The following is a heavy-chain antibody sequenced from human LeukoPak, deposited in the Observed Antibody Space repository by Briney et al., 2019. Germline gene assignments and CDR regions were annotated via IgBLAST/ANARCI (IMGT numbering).Heavy chain of an antibody. J-gene: IGHJ5*02. D-gene: IGHD1-26*01. CDR3: ARSRAFNSGAFDP. V-gene: IGHV4-61*01. Sequence: SETLSLICTVSGASVSSASYWTWIRQPPGKGVEWIAHIYNGVNTNYNPSLKSRVTISVDTSKNQFSLRLNSVTAADTAVYYCARSRAFNSGAFDPWGQGSLVTVSS. CDR1: GASVSSASY. CDR2: IYNGVNT.